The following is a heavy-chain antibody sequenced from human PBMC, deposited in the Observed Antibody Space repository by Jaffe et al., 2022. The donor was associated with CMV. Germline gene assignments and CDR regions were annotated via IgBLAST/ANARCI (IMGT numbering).Heavy chain of an antibody. Sequence: QVQLVESGGGLVKPGGSLRLSCAASGFTFSDYYMSWIRQAPGKGLEWVSYISSSSSYTNYADSVKGRFTISRDNAKNSLYLQMNSLRAEDTAVYYCARGTEPGDAFDIWGQGTMVTVSS. D-gene: IGHD1-1*01. CDR2: ISSSSSYT. J-gene: IGHJ3*02. CDR3: ARGTEPGDAFDI. V-gene: IGHV3-11*06. CDR1: GFTFSDYY.